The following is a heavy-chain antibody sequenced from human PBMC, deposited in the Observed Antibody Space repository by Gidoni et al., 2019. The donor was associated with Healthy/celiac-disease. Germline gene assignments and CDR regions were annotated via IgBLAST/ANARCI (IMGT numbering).Heavy chain of an antibody. V-gene: IGHV4-34*01. J-gene: IGHJ4*02. Sequence: QVQLQQWGAGLLKPSETLSLTCAVYGGSFSGYYWSWIRQPPGQGLEWIGEINHSGSTNYNPSLKSRVTISVDTSKNQFSLKLSSVTAADTAVYYCAGQRLRRSRTFDYWGQGTLVTVSS. CDR2: INHSGST. CDR1: GGSFSGYY. D-gene: IGHD4-17*01. CDR3: AGQRLRRSRTFDY.